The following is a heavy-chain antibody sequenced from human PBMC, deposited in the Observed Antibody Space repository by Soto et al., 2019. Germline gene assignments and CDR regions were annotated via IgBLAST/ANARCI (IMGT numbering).Heavy chain of an antibody. J-gene: IGHJ6*02. CDR3: AREGYYYYGMDV. Sequence: PGGSLRLSCSASGFTFSSYVMFWVRQTPGKRLEYVSLISNNGDTTNYTASVKGRFTVTRDNSKNSLYLQMNSLRAEDTAVYYCAREGYYYYGMDVWGQGTTVTVSS. CDR2: ISNNGDTT. CDR1: GFTFSSYV. V-gene: IGHV3-64*04.